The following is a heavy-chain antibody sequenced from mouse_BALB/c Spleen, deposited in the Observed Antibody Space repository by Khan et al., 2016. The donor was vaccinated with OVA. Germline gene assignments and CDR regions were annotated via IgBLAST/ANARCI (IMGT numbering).Heavy chain of an antibody. CDR3: ARYDDGNFLYFDY. D-gene: IGHD2-1*01. Sequence: QVQLKQSGGEVIRPGTSVKVSCKASGYAFTHYMIEWVQQRPDKSLEWIGVINPGSGSTNYTERFKGKAILTADNSSSTAYMQLSSLTSDDSAVYFFARYDDGNFLYFDYWGQGTTLTVSA. V-gene: IGHV1-54*01. J-gene: IGHJ2*01. CDR2: INPGSGST. CDR1: GYAFTHYM.